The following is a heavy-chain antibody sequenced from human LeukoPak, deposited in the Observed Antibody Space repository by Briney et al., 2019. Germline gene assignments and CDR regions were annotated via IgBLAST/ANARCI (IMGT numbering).Heavy chain of an antibody. Sequence: GGSLRLSCAASGFTFTNYAMTWVRQARGKGLEWVSSISGSGGARYYTDSVQGRLTISRDNSQNTLYLQMNSLRAEDTAVYYCAKESSDSLYYYMDVWGKGTTVTVSS. V-gene: IGHV3-23*01. J-gene: IGHJ6*03. CDR1: GFTFTNYA. D-gene: IGHD2-21*02. CDR3: AKESSDSLYYYMDV. CDR2: ISGSGGAR.